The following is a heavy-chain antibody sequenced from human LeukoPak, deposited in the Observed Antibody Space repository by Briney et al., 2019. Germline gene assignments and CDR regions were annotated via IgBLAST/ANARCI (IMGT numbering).Heavy chain of an antibody. J-gene: IGHJ4*02. V-gene: IGHV3-23*01. D-gene: IGHD5-24*01. CDR2: ISGSGGST. CDR3: AKAPLLLMATITIFGY. Sequence: GVSLRLSCAASGFTFSSYAMSWVRQAPGKGLEWVSAISGSGGSTYYADSVKGRFTISRDNSKNTLYLQMNSLRAEDTAVYYCAKAPLLLMATITIFGYWGQGTLVTVSS. CDR1: GFTFSSYA.